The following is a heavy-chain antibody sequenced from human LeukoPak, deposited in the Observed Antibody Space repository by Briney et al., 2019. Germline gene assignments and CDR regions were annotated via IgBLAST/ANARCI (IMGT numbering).Heavy chain of an antibody. CDR1: GFTFSNAW. J-gene: IGHJ4*02. V-gene: IGHV3-23*01. Sequence: GGSLILSCAASGFTFSNAWMSWVRQAPGKGLEWVSGISGSGGSRFYTDSVKGRFTISRDNSKNTLYLQMNSLRAEDTAVYYCAKLREWELPDLFDYWGQGTLVTVSS. CDR2: ISGSGGSR. D-gene: IGHD1-26*01. CDR3: AKLREWELPDLFDY.